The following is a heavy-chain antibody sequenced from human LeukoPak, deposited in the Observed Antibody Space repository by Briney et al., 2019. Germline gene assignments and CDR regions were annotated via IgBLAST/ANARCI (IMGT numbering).Heavy chain of an antibody. CDR1: GFTFSSYW. V-gene: IGHV3-7*01. CDR3: SRSLNS. CDR2: IKQDGSEK. J-gene: IGHJ5*02. Sequence: GGSLRLSCAASGFTFSSYWMSWVRQAPGKGLEWVANIKQDGSEKYYVDSVKGRFTVSRDNAKDSLYLEMDSLRVEDTALYYCSRSLNSWGQGALVSVSS.